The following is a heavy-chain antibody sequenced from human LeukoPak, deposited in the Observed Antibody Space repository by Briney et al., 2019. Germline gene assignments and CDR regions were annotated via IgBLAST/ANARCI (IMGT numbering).Heavy chain of an antibody. CDR3: ARVTTVRLLLSFDY. CDR2: INPNSGGT. J-gene: IGHJ4*02. CDR1: GYTFTGYY. Sequence: GASVKVSCKASGYTFTGYYMHWVRQAPGQGLEWMGWINPNSGGTNYAQKFQGRVTMTRDTSISTAYMELSRLRSDDTAVYYCARVTTVRLLLSFDYWGQGTLVTVSS. V-gene: IGHV1-2*02. D-gene: IGHD3-22*01.